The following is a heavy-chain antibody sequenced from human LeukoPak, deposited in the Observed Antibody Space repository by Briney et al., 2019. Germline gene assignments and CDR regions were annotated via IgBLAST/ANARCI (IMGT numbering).Heavy chain of an antibody. CDR3: ASLTKVRGVIYAEGHMDV. V-gene: IGHV3-21*01. Sequence: GGSLRLSCAASGFTFSSYSMNWVRQAPGKGLEWVSSISSSSSYIYYADSVKGRFTISRDNAKNSLYLQMNSLRAEDTAVYYCASLTKVRGVIYAEGHMDVWGKGTTVTVSS. CDR1: GFTFSSYS. D-gene: IGHD3-10*01. CDR2: ISSSSSYI. J-gene: IGHJ6*03.